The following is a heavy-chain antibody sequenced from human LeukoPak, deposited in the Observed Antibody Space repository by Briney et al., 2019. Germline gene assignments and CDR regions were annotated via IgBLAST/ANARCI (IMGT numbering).Heavy chain of an antibody. CDR2: ISGSGGST. CDR1: GFTFSNYA. V-gene: IGHV3-23*01. D-gene: IGHD1-26*01. J-gene: IGHJ4*02. Sequence: GGSLRLSCAASGFTFSNYAVSWVRQAPGKGLEWVSAISGSGGSTSYADSVKGRFTISRDNSKNTLYLQMNNLRAEDTAVYYCATQGGSSGYWGQGTLVTVSS. CDR3: ATQGGSSGY.